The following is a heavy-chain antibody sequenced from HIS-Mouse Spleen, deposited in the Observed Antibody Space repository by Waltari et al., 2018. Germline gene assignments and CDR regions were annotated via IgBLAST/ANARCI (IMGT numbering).Heavy chain of an antibody. CDR3: ARGHDYSNYFDY. CDR1: GYTFTSYA. D-gene: IGHD4-4*01. V-gene: IGHV1-8*01. J-gene: IGHJ4*02. CDR2: MNPNSGNT. Sequence: QVQLVQSGAEVKKPGASVKVSCKASGYTFTSYAINWVLQATGQGLEWMGWMNPNSGNTGYAQKFQGRVTMTRNTSISTAYMELSSLRSEDTAVYYCARGHDYSNYFDYWGQGTLVTVSS.